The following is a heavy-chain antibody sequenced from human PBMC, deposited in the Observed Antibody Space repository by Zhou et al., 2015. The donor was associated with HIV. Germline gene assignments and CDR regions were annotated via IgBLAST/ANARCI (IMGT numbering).Heavy chain of an antibody. D-gene: IGHD3-22*01. CDR2: ISAYNGNT. CDR3: ARERGYYYDSSGYLDAFDY. J-gene: IGHJ3*02. V-gene: IGHV1-18*01. Sequence: QVQLVQSGAEVKKPGASVKVSCKASGYTFTSYGISWVRQAPGQGLEWMGWISAYNGNTNYAQKLQGRVTMTTDTSTSTAYMELRSLRSDDTAVYYCARERGYYYDSSGYLDAFDYLGPRDNGHRLF. CDR1: GYTFTSYG.